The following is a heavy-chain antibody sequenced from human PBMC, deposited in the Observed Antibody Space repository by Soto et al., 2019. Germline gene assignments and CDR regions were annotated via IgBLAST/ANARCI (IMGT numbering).Heavy chain of an antibody. V-gene: IGHV4-31*03. CDR2: IYYSGST. CDR1: GGSISSGGYY. CDR3: ARDRHAGGYFDY. D-gene: IGHD2-2*01. J-gene: IGHJ4*02. Sequence: SETLSLTCTVSGGSISSGGYYCSWIRQHPGKGLEWIGYIYYSGSTYYNPSLKSRVTISVDTSKNQFSLKLSSVTAADTAVYYCARDRHAGGYFDYWGQGTLVTVSS.